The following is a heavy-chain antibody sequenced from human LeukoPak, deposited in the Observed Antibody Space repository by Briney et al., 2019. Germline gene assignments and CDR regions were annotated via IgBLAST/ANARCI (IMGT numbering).Heavy chain of an antibody. CDR3: ARTRLAADFHY. V-gene: IGHV1-2*04. Sequence: ASVKVSCKASGYTFTGYYIHWVRQAPGQGLEWMGWISPNSGDTNYAQKFQGWVTMTRDTSITTVYMELSRLRSDDTAVYYCARTRLAADFHYWGQGTLVTVPS. D-gene: IGHD6-13*01. CDR1: GYTFTGYY. CDR2: ISPNSGDT. J-gene: IGHJ4*02.